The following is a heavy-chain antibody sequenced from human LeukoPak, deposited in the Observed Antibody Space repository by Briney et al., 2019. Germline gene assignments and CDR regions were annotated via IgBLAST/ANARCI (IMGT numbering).Heavy chain of an antibody. CDR1: GGSISSYY. J-gene: IGHJ4*02. CDR3: ARYYYDSSGYQYYFDY. CDR2: IYTSGST. Sequence: SETLSLTCTVSGGSISSYYWSLIRQPAGKGLEWIGRIYTSGSTNYNPSLKSRVTMSVDTSKNQFSLKLSSVTAADTAVYYCARYYYDSSGYQYYFDYWGQGTLVTVSS. D-gene: IGHD3-22*01. V-gene: IGHV4-4*07.